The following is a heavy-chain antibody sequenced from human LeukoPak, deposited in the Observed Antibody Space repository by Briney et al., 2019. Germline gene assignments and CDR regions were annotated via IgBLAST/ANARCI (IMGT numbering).Heavy chain of an antibody. CDR1: GVSISSSYSY. V-gene: IGHV4-39*07. D-gene: IGHD3-22*01. CDR2: IYHSGST. CDR3: ARAYDSSGSDL. Sequence: SETLSLTCTVSGVSISSSYSYWGWIRQPPGKGLEWIGSIYHSGSTYYNPSLKSRVTISVDTSKNQFSLKLSSVTAADTAVYYCARAYDSSGSDLWGRGTLVTVSS. J-gene: IGHJ2*01.